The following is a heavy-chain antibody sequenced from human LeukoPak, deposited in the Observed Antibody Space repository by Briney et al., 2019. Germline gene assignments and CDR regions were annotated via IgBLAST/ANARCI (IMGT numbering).Heavy chain of an antibody. CDR1: GGPFSSHA. Sequence: ASVKVSCKTSGGPFSSHAINWVRQAPGQGLEWGGRITPTLGLRNYAQKFQGRVTITADKSTATVSMDLTSLTSEDTAVYFCARGRGSRTGFNGDYLDYWGQGTLVTVTS. J-gene: IGHJ4*02. D-gene: IGHD3/OR15-3a*01. CDR2: ITPTLGLR. V-gene: IGHV1-69*04. CDR3: ARGRGSRTGFNGDYLDY.